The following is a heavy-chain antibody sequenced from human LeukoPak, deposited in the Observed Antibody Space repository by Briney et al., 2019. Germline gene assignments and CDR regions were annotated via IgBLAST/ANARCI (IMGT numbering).Heavy chain of an antibody. V-gene: IGHV4-39*01. J-gene: IGHJ4*02. D-gene: IGHD3-16*01. CDR2: ISYSGDT. Sequence: SETLSLTCIVSGDSISSRGYYWGWIRQPPGKGLDWIGSISYSGDTYYNPSLKSRVTISVDTSQNQFSLKLTSVTAADTAVYYCVRGSTLRHYQYWGQGTLVTVSS. CDR1: GDSISSRGYY. CDR3: VRGSTLRHYQY.